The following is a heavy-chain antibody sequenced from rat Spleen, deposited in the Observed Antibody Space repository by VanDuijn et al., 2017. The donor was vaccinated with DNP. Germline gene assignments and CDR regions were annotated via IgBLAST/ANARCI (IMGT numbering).Heavy chain of an antibody. CDR1: GFTFSYYW. CDR3: AREGDYYAGTFVDALDA. CDR2: ITSGRGVT. J-gene: IGHJ4*01. D-gene: IGHD1-12*02. V-gene: IGHV5-31*01. Sequence: EVQLVESGGGLVQPGGSLKLSCVASGFTFSYYWMTWIRQVPGMGLEWIASITSGRGVTSYPDSVKGRFTISRDNAKNTLYLQMNSLRSEDSATYYCAREGDYYAGTFVDALDAWGQGTSVTVSS.